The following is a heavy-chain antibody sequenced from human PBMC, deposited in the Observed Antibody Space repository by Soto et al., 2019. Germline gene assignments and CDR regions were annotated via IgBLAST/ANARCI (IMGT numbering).Heavy chain of an antibody. CDR2: IVVGSGNT. V-gene: IGHV1-58*02. CDR1: GFTFTSSA. J-gene: IGHJ5*02. Sequence: SVKVSCKASGFTFTSSAMQWGRQARGQRLEWIGWIVVGSGNTNYAQKFQERVTITRDMSTSTAYMELSSLRSEDTAVYYCARDSPSRGGFDPWGQGTLVTVSS. CDR3: ARDSPSRGGFDP.